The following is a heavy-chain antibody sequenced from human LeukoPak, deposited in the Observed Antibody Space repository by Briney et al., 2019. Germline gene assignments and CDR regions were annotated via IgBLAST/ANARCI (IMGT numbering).Heavy chain of an antibody. D-gene: IGHD6-25*01. Sequence: GGSLTLSCSASGYTFNKYLMSWIRQLPGQGLEWVANVNQDGTQKYYVDSVKGRFTNSRDNARNLLYLQMNSLRAEDTAVYYCVRDVSSGWAFDYWGHGTLVTVSS. J-gene: IGHJ4*01. V-gene: IGHV3-7*01. CDR1: GYTFNKYL. CDR3: VRDVSSGWAFDY. CDR2: VNQDGTQK.